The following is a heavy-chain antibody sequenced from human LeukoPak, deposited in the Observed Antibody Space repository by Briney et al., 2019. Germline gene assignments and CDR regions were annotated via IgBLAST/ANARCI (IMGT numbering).Heavy chain of an antibody. CDR2: INSDGSST. V-gene: IGHV3-74*01. Sequence: GGSLRLSCAASGFTFSSYWMHWVRQAPGKGVVWVSRINSDGSSTSYADSVKGRFTISRDNAKNTLYLQMNSLRAEDTAVYYCARVAPTYCGGDCYPDWGQGTLVTVSS. D-gene: IGHD2-21*02. CDR1: GFTFSSYW. CDR3: ARVAPTYCGGDCYPD. J-gene: IGHJ4*02.